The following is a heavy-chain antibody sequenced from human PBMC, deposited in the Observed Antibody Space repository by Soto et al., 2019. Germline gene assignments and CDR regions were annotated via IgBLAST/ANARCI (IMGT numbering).Heavy chain of an antibody. CDR1: GFTFSSYG. J-gene: IGHJ6*02. Sequence: GGSLRLSCAASGFTFSSYGMHWVRQAPGKGLEWVAVIWYDGSNKYYADSVKGRFTISRDNSKNTLYLQMNSLRAEDTAVYYCARRGRKYYDSSGYYYYGMDVWGQGTTVTVSS. CDR3: ARRGRKYYDSSGYYYYGMDV. CDR2: IWYDGSNK. V-gene: IGHV3-33*01. D-gene: IGHD3-22*01.